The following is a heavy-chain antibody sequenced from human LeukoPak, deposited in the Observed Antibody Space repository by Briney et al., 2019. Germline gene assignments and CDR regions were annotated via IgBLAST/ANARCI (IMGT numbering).Heavy chain of an antibody. J-gene: IGHJ5*02. Sequence: GESLRISCEVSGHRFTNHWIGWVRQMPGKGLEWMGIINLGDSDTKYSPSFQGQVTISLDKSISTAYLQWRSLKASDTAKYYCARRPYSGSPNWFDPWGQGTLVTVSS. CDR2: INLGDSDT. CDR3: ARRPYSGSPNWFDP. D-gene: IGHD1-26*01. CDR1: GHRFTNHW. V-gene: IGHV5-51*01.